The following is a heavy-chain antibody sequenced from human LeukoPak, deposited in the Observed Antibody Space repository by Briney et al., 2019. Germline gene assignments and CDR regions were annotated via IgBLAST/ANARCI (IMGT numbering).Heavy chain of an antibody. D-gene: IGHD6-19*01. J-gene: IGHJ4*02. CDR1: GYTFTSYA. CDR2: INTNTGNP. Sequence: ASVKVSCKASGYTFTSYAMNWVRQAPGQGLGWMGWINTNTGNPTYAQGFTGRFVFSLDTSVSTAYLQISSLKAEDTAVYYCASREGGYSSGWYQSASVDYWGQGTLVTVSS. CDR3: ASREGGYSSGWYQSASVDY. V-gene: IGHV7-4-1*02.